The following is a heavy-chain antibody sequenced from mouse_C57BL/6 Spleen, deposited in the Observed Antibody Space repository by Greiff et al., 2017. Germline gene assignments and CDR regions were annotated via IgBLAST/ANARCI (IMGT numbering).Heavy chain of an antibody. CDR3: ARGVGPGRGYFDY. V-gene: IGHV1-64*01. D-gene: IGHD1-1*01. CDR2: IHPNSGST. J-gene: IGHJ2*01. Sequence: VKLQQPGAELVKPGASVKLSCKASGYTFTSYWMHWVKQRPGQGLEWIGMIHPNSGSTNYNEKFKSKATLTVDKSSSTAYMQLSSLTSEDSAVYYCARGVGPGRGYFDYWGQGTTLTVSS. CDR1: GYTFTSYW.